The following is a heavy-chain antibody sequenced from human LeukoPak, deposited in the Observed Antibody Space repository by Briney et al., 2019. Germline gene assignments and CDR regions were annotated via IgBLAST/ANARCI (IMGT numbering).Heavy chain of an antibody. CDR2: ISYDGSNK. Sequence: GGSLRLSCAASGFTFSSYAMHWVRQAPGKGLEWVAVISYDGSNKYYADSVKGRFTISRDNSKNTLYLQMNSLRAEDTAVYYCAKDWHYDDGDIWGQGTMVTVSS. CDR1: GFTFSSYA. V-gene: IGHV3-30*04. J-gene: IGHJ3*02. CDR3: AKDWHYDDGDI. D-gene: IGHD3-22*01.